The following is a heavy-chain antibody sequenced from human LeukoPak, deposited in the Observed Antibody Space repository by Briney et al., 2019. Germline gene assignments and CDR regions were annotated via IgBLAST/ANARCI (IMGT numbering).Heavy chain of an antibody. Sequence: GGSLRLSCAVSGFTFSTYWMSWVRQAPGKGLEWVANIKEDGSERYYVDSVKGRFTISRDNAKNSLYLQMNSLRAEDTAIYYCVGGSGYWGQGTLVTVSS. CDR2: IKEDGSER. CDR3: VGGSGY. V-gene: IGHV3-7*01. D-gene: IGHD5-12*01. J-gene: IGHJ4*02. CDR1: GFTFSTYW.